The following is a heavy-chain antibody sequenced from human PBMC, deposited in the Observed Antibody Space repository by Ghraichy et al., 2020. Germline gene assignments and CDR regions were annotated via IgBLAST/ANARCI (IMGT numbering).Heavy chain of an antibody. V-gene: IGHV3-33*06. J-gene: IGHJ4*02. Sequence: GESLNISCAASGFTFSSYGMHWVRQAPGKGLEWVAVIWYDGSNKYYADSVKGRFTISRDNSKNTVYLQMNSLRAEDTAVYYCAKGYNNGWYYFDFWGQGTLVTVSS. D-gene: IGHD6-19*01. CDR1: GFTFSSYG. CDR2: IWYDGSNK. CDR3: AKGYNNGWYYFDF.